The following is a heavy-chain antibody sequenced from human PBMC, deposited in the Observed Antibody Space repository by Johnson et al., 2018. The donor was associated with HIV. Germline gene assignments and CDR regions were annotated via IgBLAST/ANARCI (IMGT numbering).Heavy chain of an antibody. CDR3: AREKQVAGTDKDAFDI. D-gene: IGHD6-19*01. CDR2: IYSGGST. CDR1: GFTVSSNY. Sequence: VQLVESGGGLIQPGGSLRLSCAASGFTVSSNYMNWVRQPPGKGLEWVSVIYSGGSTYYADSVKGRFTISRDNAKNSLYLQMNSLRAEDTALYYCAREKQVAGTDKDAFDIWGQGTMVTVSS. J-gene: IGHJ3*02. V-gene: IGHV3-53*01.